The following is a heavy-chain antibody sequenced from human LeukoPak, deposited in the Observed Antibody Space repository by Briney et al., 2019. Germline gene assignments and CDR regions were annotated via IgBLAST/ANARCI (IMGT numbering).Heavy chain of an antibody. CDR3: ARADRYYYDSSGHFDY. J-gene: IGHJ4*02. Sequence: SETLSLTCAVSGGSISSGGYSWSWIRQPPGKGLEWIGYIYYSGSTYYNPSLKSRVTISVDTSKNQFSLELSSVTAADTAVYYCARADRYYYDSSGHFDYWGQGTLVTVSS. CDR1: GGSISSGGYS. D-gene: IGHD3-22*01. V-gene: IGHV4-30-4*07. CDR2: IYYSGST.